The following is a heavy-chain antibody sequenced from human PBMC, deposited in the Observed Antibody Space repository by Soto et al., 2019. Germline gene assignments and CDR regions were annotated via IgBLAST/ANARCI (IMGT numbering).Heavy chain of an antibody. Sequence: QVQLVESGGGLVKPGGSLRLSCAASGFTFSDNYMSWIRQAPGKGLEWVSDISSSGSNIYYADSVKGRFTISRDNAKNSLFLQMNSLRAVDTAVYYCARDRRAARPDYWGQGTLVTVSS. CDR1: GFTFSDNY. J-gene: IGHJ4*02. V-gene: IGHV3-11*01. D-gene: IGHD6-6*01. CDR2: ISSSGSNI. CDR3: ARDRRAARPDY.